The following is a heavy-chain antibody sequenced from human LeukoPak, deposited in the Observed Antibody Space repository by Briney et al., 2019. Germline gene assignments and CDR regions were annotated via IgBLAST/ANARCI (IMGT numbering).Heavy chain of an antibody. Sequence: PGGSLRLSCAASGFTFSSYSMNWVRQAPGKGLEWVSSISNSSSYIYYADSVKGRFTISRDNAKNSLYLQMNSLRAEDTAVYYCARDFDYGDYANWFDPWGQGTLVTVSS. D-gene: IGHD4-17*01. J-gene: IGHJ5*02. V-gene: IGHV3-21*01. CDR1: GFTFSSYS. CDR2: ISNSSSYI. CDR3: ARDFDYGDYANWFDP.